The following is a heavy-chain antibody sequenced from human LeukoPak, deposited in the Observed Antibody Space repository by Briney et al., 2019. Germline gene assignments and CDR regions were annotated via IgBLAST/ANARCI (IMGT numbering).Heavy chain of an antibody. V-gene: IGHV1-24*01. D-gene: IGHD4-23*01. CDR1: GYTLTELS. CDR3: ATVDYGGNSPTLNLDY. J-gene: IGHJ4*02. CDR2: FDPEDGET. Sequence: ASVKVSCKVSGYTLTELSMHWVRQAPGKGLEWMGGFDPEDGETIYAQKIQGRVTMTEDTSTDTAYMELSSLRSEDTAVYYCATVDYGGNSPTLNLDYWGQGTLVTVSS.